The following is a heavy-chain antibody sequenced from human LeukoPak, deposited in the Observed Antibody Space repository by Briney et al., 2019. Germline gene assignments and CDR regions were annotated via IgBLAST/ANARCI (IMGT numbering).Heavy chain of an antibody. J-gene: IGHJ5*02. V-gene: IGHV4-31*03. CDR2: IYYSGST. D-gene: IGHD5-24*01. CDR1: GGSISSGGYY. CDR3: ARRVEMATIRSSWFDP. Sequence: SQTLSLTCTVSGGSISSGGYYWSWIRQHPGKGLEWIGYIYYSGSTYYNPSLKSRVTISVDTSKNQFSLKLSSVTAADTAVYYCARRVEMATIRSSWFDPWGQGTLVTVSS.